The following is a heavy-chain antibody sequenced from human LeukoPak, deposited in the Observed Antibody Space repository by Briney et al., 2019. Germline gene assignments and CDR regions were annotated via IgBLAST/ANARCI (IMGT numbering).Heavy chain of an antibody. CDR1: GGSISSYY. CDR3: ARDWVYGSGINIYYYYGMDV. V-gene: IGHV4-59*01. J-gene: IGHJ6*02. D-gene: IGHD3-10*01. Sequence: SETLSLTCTVSGGSISSYYWSWVRHPPGKGREGIGYIYYSGSTKYNPSLKRRVTISEEKYKNQFSLKERSVTAGDTAVYYCARDWVYGSGINIYYYYGMDVWGQGTTVTVSS. CDR2: IYYSGST.